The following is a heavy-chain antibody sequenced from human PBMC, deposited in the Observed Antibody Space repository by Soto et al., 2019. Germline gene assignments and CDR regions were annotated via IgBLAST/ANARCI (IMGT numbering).Heavy chain of an antibody. CDR2: INHSGST. J-gene: IGHJ5*02. V-gene: IGHV4-34*01. CDR1: GGSFSGYY. Sequence: PSETLSLTCAVYGGSFSGYYWSWIRQPPGKGPEWIGEINHSGSTNYNPSLKSRVTISVDTSKNQFSLKLSSVTAADTAVYYCARGNQYYYGSGSYYNNWFDPWGQGTLVTVSS. D-gene: IGHD3-10*01. CDR3: ARGNQYYYGSGSYYNNWFDP.